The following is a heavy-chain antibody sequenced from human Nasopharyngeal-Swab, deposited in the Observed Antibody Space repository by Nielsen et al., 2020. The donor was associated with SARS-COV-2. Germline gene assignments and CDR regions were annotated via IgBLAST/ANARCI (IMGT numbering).Heavy chain of an antibody. CDR3: ARESGVSSTSPFDC. Sequence: GESLKISCAASGFTFSTYWMTWVRQAPGKGLEWVANIKQDGSEKYYIDSVKGRFTLSRDNAKNSLYLQMNSLRAEDTAVYYCARESGVSSTSPFDCWGRGTLVTVSS. CDR2: IKQDGSEK. J-gene: IGHJ4*02. D-gene: IGHD2-2*01. V-gene: IGHV3-7*01. CDR1: GFTFSTYW.